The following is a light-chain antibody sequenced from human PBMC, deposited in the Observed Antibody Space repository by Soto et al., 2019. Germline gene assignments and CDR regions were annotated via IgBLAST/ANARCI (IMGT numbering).Light chain of an antibody. V-gene: IGKV3-20*01. CDR3: QQYGSSPWT. CDR1: QSVSNSY. Sequence: EIVSTQSPGTLSLSPGERATLSCRASQSVSNSYLAWYQQKPGQASRLLIYGASSRATGIPDRFSGSGSGTDFTLTISRLEPEDFAVYYCQQYGSSPWTFGQGTKVEIK. J-gene: IGKJ1*01. CDR2: GAS.